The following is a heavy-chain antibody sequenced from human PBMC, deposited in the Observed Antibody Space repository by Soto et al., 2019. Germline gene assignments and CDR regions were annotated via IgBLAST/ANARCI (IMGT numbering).Heavy chain of an antibody. Sequence: PSETLSLTCTVSGGSISSYYWSWSRQPPGKGLEWIGSIYYSGSTYYNPSLKSRVTISVDTSKNQFSLKLSSVTAADTAVYYCAKGGSGSYSNAFDIWGQGTMVTVSS. D-gene: IGHD3-10*01. J-gene: IGHJ3*02. V-gene: IGHV4-59*05. CDR1: GGSISSYY. CDR2: IYYSGST. CDR3: AKGGSGSYSNAFDI.